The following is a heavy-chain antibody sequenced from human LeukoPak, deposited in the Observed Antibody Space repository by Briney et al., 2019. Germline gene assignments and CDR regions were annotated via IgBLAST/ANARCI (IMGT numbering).Heavy chain of an antibody. J-gene: IGHJ6*02. CDR2: ISAYNGNT. CDR3: ARKYDFWSGYNGMDV. V-gene: IGHV1-18*01. Sequence: ASVKVSCKASGYTFTSYGISWVRQAPGQGLEWMGWISAYNGNTNYAQELQGRVTMTTDTSTSTAYMELRSLRSDDTAVYYCARKYDFWSGYNGMDVWGQGTTVTVSS. D-gene: IGHD3-3*01. CDR1: GYTFTSYG.